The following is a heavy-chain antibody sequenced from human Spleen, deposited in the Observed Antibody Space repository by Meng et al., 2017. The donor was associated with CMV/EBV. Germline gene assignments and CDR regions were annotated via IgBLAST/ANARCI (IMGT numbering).Heavy chain of an antibody. J-gene: IGHJ4*02. D-gene: IGHD6-13*01. Sequence: GESLKISCAASGFTFSSYSMNWVRQAPGKGLEWVSLIYSGGDTYYADSVKGRFTISRDSSKNTLYLQMNNLRAEDTAVYYCARGYSSNWSYFFDYWGQGALVTVSS. V-gene: IGHV3-53*01. CDR2: IYSGGDT. CDR3: ARGYSSNWSYFFDY. CDR1: GFTFSSYS.